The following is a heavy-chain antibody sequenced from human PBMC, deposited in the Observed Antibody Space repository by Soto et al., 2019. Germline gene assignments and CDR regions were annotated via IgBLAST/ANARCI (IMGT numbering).Heavy chain of an antibody. CDR2: ISYDGSNK. CDR1: GFTFSSYA. D-gene: IGHD6-13*01. CDR3: ARAAVRSSWYSGDWFDP. Sequence: PGGSLRLSCAASGFTFSSYAMHWVRQAPGKGLEWVAVISYDGSNKYYADSVKGRFTISRDNSKNTLYLQMNSLRAEDTAVYYCARAAVRSSWYSGDWFDPWGQGTLVTVSS. J-gene: IGHJ5*02. V-gene: IGHV3-30-3*01.